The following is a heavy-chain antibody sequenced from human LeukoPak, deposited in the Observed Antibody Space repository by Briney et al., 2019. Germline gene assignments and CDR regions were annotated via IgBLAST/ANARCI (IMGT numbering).Heavy chain of an antibody. CDR1: GFIFSSYG. Sequence: GGSLRLSCVASGFIFSSYGMHWVRQAPGKGLEWVSVISYDGSNKYYADSVKGRFTISRDNSKNTVYVQMNSLRPDDTAVYYCAKDEEGYDSSGYYHIDYWGQGTLVTVSS. CDR2: ISYDGSNK. V-gene: IGHV3-30*18. D-gene: IGHD3-22*01. J-gene: IGHJ4*02. CDR3: AKDEEGYDSSGYYHIDY.